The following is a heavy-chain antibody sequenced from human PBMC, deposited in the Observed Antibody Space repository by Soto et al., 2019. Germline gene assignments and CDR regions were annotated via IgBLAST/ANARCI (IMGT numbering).Heavy chain of an antibody. J-gene: IGHJ5*02. CDR1: GYTLTELS. V-gene: IGHV1-24*01. CDR2: FDPEDGET. D-gene: IGHD3-22*01. Sequence: ASVKVSCKVSGYTLTELSMHWVRQAPGKGLEWMGGFDPEDGETIYAQKFQGRVTMTEDTSTDTAYMELSSLRSEDTAVYYCATDTYYYDSSGFLFYWFDPWGQGTLVTVSS. CDR3: ATDTYYYDSSGFLFYWFDP.